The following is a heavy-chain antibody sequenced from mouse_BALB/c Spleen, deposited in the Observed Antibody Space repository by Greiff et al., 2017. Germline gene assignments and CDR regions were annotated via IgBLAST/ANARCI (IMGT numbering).Heavy chain of an antibody. V-gene: IGHV5-9-4*01. J-gene: IGHJ3*01. CDR2: ISSGGSYT. Sequence: EVHLVESGGGLVKPGGSLKLSCAASGFTFSSYAMSWVRQSPEKRLEWVAEISSGGSYTYYPDTVTGRFTISRDNAKNTLYLEMSSLRSEDTAMYYCARHLDYGSSSPFAYWGQGTLVTVSA. D-gene: IGHD1-1*01. CDR1: GFTFSSYA. CDR3: ARHLDYGSSSPFAY.